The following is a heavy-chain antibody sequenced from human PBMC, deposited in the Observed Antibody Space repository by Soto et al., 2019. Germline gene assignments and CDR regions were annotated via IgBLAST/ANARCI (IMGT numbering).Heavy chain of an antibody. V-gene: IGHV4-39*01. Sequence: PSETLSLTCTVSGDSISSGTYYWGWIRQPPGKGLEWIGYIYHTGTTYYNPPLKRRVTISVDTSKNKFSLQLISVPAADTAVYYCARPYFCCSYMFDYWGQGALVTVSS. CDR1: GDSISSGTYY. J-gene: IGHJ4*02. CDR2: IYHTGTT. CDR3: ARPYFCCSYMFDY. D-gene: IGHD2-15*01.